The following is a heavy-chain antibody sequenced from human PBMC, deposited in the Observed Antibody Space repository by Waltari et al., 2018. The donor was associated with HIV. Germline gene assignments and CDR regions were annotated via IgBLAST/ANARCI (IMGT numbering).Heavy chain of an antibody. CDR3: ARDSGIVVVTASGLWFDP. CDR2: IYHSGST. D-gene: IGHD2-21*02. CDR1: GYSISSGYY. V-gene: IGHV4-38-2*02. J-gene: IGHJ5*02. Sequence: QVQLQESGPGLVKPSETLSLTCTVSGYSISSGYYWGWIRQPPGKGLEWIGSIYHSGSTDYNPSLKSRVTISVDTSKNQFSLKLSSVTAADTAVYYCARDSGIVVVTASGLWFDPWGQGTLVTVSS.